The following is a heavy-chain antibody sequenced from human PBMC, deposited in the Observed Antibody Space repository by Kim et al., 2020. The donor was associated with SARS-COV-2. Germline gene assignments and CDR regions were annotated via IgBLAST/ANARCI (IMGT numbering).Heavy chain of an antibody. CDR2: IYYSGST. CDR1: GGSISSGGYY. Sequence: SETLSLTCTVSGGSISSGGYYWSWIRQHPGKGLEWIGYIYYSGSTYYNPSLKSRVTISVDTSKNQFSLKLSSVTAADTAVYYCARHRSGGSWVPFDYWGQGTLVTVSS. V-gene: IGHV4-31*03. D-gene: IGHD2-15*01. J-gene: IGHJ4*02. CDR3: ARHRSGGSWVPFDY.